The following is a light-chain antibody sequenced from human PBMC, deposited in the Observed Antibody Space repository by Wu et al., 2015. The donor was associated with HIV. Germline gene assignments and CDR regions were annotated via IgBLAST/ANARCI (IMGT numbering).Light chain of an antibody. Sequence: EIVMTQSPATLSVSPGERASLSCRASQSVSSNLAWYQQKPGQAPRLLIYGASTRDTGIPVRFSGSGSGTEFTLTISSMQSEDFAVYYCQQYNNWPPLTFGGGTRVEIK. V-gene: IGKV3-15*01. CDR2: GAS. CDR1: QSVSSN. J-gene: IGKJ4*01. CDR3: QQYNNWPPLT.